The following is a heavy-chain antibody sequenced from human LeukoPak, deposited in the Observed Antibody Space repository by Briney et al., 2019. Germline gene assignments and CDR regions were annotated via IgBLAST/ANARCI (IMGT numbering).Heavy chain of an antibody. J-gene: IGHJ4*02. CDR3: AAPDSSVWTSDFDH. CDR2: VNSSSAGT. Sequence: AASVKVSCKASGYTFSDYYIHWVRQVPGQGLGWMGWVNSSSAGTKYAQEFQGRVTMTSDTSISTVYMELSRLRSDDTAVYYCAAPDSSVWTSDFDHWGQGTLVTVSS. CDR1: GYTFSDYY. V-gene: IGHV1-2*02. D-gene: IGHD6-19*01.